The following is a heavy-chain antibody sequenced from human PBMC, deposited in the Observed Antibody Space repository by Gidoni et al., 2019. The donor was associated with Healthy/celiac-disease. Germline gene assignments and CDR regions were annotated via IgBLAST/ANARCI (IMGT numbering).Heavy chain of an antibody. J-gene: IGHJ5*02. CDR3: AKETQRYNWFDP. V-gene: IGHV3-23*01. CDR1: GFTFRSYA. Sequence: EVQLLESGGGVVQPGGSLRLPCAASGFTFRSYAMSWVRQAPGKGLEWVSAISGSGGSTYYADSVKGRFTISRDNSKNTLYLQMNSLRAEDTAVYYCAKETQRYNWFDPWGQGTLVTVSS. CDR2: ISGSGGST.